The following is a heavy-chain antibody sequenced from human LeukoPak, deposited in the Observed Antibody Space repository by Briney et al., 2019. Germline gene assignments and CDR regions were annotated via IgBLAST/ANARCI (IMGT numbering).Heavy chain of an antibody. CDR3: ARSELGYSNHYMDV. CDR2: ISYDGSNK. CDR1: GFTFSSYA. D-gene: IGHD7-27*01. J-gene: IGHJ6*03. Sequence: GGSLRLSCAASGFTFSSYAMHWVRQAPGKGLEWVAVISYDGSNKYYADSVKGRFTISRDNAKNSLFLQMNSLRAEDTAVYYCARSELGYSNHYMDVWGKGTTVTVSS. V-gene: IGHV3-30*04.